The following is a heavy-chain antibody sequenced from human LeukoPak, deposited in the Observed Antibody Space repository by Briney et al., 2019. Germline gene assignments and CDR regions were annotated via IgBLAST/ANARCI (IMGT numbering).Heavy chain of an antibody. Sequence: PGGSLRLSCAASGFTFSNYDMHWVRQAPGKGLEWVAVISYDGTNKFYADSVKGRFTISRDNSRNTVYLQVNRLRVEDTAVYYCAKDTGSARLDYWGQGTLVTVSS. V-gene: IGHV3-30*18. CDR2: ISYDGTNK. CDR3: AKDTGSARLDY. CDR1: GFTFSNYD. D-gene: IGHD4-17*01. J-gene: IGHJ4*02.